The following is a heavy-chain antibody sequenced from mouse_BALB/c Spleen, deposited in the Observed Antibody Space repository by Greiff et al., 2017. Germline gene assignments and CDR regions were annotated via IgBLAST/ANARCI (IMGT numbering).Heavy chain of an antibody. CDR3: TREGAYGHDMTSFWNFDV. J-gene: IGHJ1*01. Sequence: EVKVVESGGGLVKPGGSLTLSCAASGFTFSSYTMSWVRQTPVKRLEWVATISSGGSYTYYPDSVKGRFTISRDNAKNTLYLQMSSLKSEDTAMYYCTREGAYGHDMTSFWNFDVWGAGTTVTVSA. V-gene: IGHV5-6-4*01. CDR2: ISSGGSYT. D-gene: IGHD2-14*01. CDR1: GFTFSSYT.